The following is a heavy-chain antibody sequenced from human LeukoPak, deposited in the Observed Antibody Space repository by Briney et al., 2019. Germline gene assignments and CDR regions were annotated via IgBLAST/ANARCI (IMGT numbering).Heavy chain of an antibody. V-gene: IGHV1-69*04. D-gene: IGHD3-10*01. CDR2: IIPIFGIA. CDR1: GGTFSSYA. J-gene: IGHJ6*02. CDR3: ARGNYGSGRRTNYGMDV. Sequence: GASVKVSCKASGGTFSSYAISWVRQAPGQGLEWMGRIIPIFGIANYAQKFQGRATITADKSTSTAYMELSSLRSEDRAVYYCARGNYGSGRRTNYGMDVWGQGTTVTVSS.